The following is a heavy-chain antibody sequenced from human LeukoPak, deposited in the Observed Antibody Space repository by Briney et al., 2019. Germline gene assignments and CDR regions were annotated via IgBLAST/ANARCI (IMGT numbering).Heavy chain of an antibody. Sequence: ASVKVSCKVSGYTLTELSMHWVRQAPGKGLEWMGGFDPEDGETIYAQKFQGRVTMTEDTSTDTAYMELSSLRSEDTAVYYGATAVAAPRPLYYYYYMDVWGKGTTVTVSS. V-gene: IGHV1-24*01. CDR2: FDPEDGET. CDR1: GYTLTELS. J-gene: IGHJ6*03. D-gene: IGHD6-13*01. CDR3: ATAVAAPRPLYYYYYMDV.